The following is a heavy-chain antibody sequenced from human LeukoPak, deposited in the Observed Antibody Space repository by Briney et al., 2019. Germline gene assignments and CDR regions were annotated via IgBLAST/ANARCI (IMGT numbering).Heavy chain of an antibody. J-gene: IGHJ5*02. CDR2: IYYSGST. Sequence: PSETLSLTCTVSGGSISSYYWGWIRQPPGKGLEWIGYIYYSGSTNYNPSLKSRVTISVDTSKNQFSLKLSSVTAADTAVYYCARRKATVVTRGWFDPWGQGTLVTVSS. CDR3: ARRKATVVTRGWFDP. V-gene: IGHV4-59*08. CDR1: GGSISSYY. D-gene: IGHD4-23*01.